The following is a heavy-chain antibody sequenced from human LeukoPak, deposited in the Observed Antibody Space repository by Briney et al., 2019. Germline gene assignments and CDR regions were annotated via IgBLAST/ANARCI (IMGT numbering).Heavy chain of an antibody. J-gene: IGHJ5*02. D-gene: IGHD2-2*02. CDR2: INPNGGGT. V-gene: IGHV1-2*02. CDR1: GYTFVNNF. Sequence: GASVKVSCKTSGYTFVNNFIHWVRQAPGQGLEWMGWINPNGGGTNYAQKFQGRVTMTRDTSISTAYMELSRLRSDDTAVYYCARGDIVVLPAGIPHNWFDPWGQGTLVTVSS. CDR3: ARGDIVVLPAGIPHNWFDP.